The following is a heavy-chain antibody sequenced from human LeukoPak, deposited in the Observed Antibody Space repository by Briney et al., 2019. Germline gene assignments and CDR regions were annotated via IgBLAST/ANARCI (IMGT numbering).Heavy chain of an antibody. CDR3: ARVYVGTSTTYPFDS. V-gene: IGHV3-74*01. Sequence: GGSLRLSCAASGFTFSSYAMHWVRQAPGKGLVWVSRIHTDGSVTTYADSVRGRFTISRDNAKNTLYLQMNSLRAEDTAVYYCARVYVGTSTTYPFDSWGQGTLVTVSS. J-gene: IGHJ4*02. CDR2: IHTDGSVT. D-gene: IGHD3-16*01. CDR1: GFTFSSYA.